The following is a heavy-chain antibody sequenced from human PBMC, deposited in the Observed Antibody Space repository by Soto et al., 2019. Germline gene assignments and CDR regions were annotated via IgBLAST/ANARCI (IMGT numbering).Heavy chain of an antibody. J-gene: IGHJ4*02. CDR3: AKDPGEVGIAKGDY. V-gene: IGHV3-30*18. Sequence: GGSLRLSCAASGFTFSDYGMHWVRQAPGKGLEWVALLSSDGRNKYYAESLKGRFTMSRDSSKYTLYLQMNSLRTEDTAVYFCAKDPGEVGIAKGDYWGPGTLVTVSS. D-gene: IGHD1-26*01. CDR2: LSSDGRNK. CDR1: GFTFSDYG.